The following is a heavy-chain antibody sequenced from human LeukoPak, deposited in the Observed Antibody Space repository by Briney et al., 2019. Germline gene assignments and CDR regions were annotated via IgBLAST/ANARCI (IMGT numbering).Heavy chain of an antibody. Sequence: GGSLTLSCVGSGFSLSEYVIHWVRQAPGKGLEWVAVVSYDGGQKYYADSVKGRFTISRETSRDTVSLEMNSLRVEDTAVYYCARDRINMMVLGHDSGLDCWGQGTLVTVSS. CDR3: ARDRINMMVLGHDSGLDC. V-gene: IGHV3-30*01. CDR1: GFSLSEYV. CDR2: VSYDGGQK. J-gene: IGHJ4*02. D-gene: IGHD3-22*01.